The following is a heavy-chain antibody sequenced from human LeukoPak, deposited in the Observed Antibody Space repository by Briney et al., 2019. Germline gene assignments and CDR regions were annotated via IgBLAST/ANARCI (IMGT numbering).Heavy chain of an antibody. V-gene: IGHV4-59*01. Sequence: ASPTLSLTCTVSGGSISSNYWSWIRQPPGKGLEWIGYMYYSGSTNYNPSLKSRVTISIDTSKNQFSLKLSSVTAADTAVYYCARDLGYHFDCWGQGTLVTVSS. CDR2: MYYSGST. CDR3: ARDLGYHFDC. J-gene: IGHJ4*02. D-gene: IGHD6-25*01. CDR1: GGSISSNY.